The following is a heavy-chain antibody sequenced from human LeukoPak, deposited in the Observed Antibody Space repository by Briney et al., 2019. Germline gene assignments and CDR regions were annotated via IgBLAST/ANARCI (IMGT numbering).Heavy chain of an antibody. CDR3: ARPYCGGDCYTDY. CDR2: IYGGGST. D-gene: IGHD2-21*02. V-gene: IGHV3-66*04. CDR1: GFTVSNNY. Sequence: GGSLRLSCAASGFTVSNNYMTWVRQAPGKGLEWVSVIYGGGSTNYADSVKGRFIISRDNAKNTLYLQMNSLRAEDTALYYCARPYCGGDCYTDYWGQGTLVTVSP. J-gene: IGHJ4*02.